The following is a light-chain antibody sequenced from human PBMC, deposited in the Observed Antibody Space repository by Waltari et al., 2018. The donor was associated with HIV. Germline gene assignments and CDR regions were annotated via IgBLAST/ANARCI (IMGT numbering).Light chain of an antibody. CDR3: QVWDSKTSQGV. CDR2: FNN. V-gene: IGLV3-21*04. J-gene: IGLJ3*02. Sequence: YVLTQPPSVSVAPGETASIACGGDNIGNKGVHWYQQRPGQAPVLFIYFNNARPSGIPERLSGSNSVNTATLTISRVEAGDEADYYCQVWDSKTSQGVFGGGTKLTVL. CDR1: NIGNKG.